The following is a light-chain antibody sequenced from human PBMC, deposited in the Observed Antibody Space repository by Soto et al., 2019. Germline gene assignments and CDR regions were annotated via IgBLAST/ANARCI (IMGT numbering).Light chain of an antibody. Sequence: EMVIANSAYSLAVSLGESATINWKSSQSVLYSSNNKNYLAWYQQKPGQPPKLLIYWASTRESGVPDRFSGSGSGTDFTLTISSLQAEDVAVYYCQQYYSTPPTFGQGIKVDIK. CDR1: QSVLYSSNNKNY. V-gene: IGKV4-1*01. CDR2: WAS. CDR3: QQYYSTPPT. J-gene: IGKJ1*01.